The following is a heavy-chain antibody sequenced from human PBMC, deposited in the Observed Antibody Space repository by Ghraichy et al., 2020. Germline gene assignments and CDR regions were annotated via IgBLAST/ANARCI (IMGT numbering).Heavy chain of an antibody. CDR1: GGAISSYY. CDR3: ARDRVVGAISSWFEP. CDR2: IYYSGST. D-gene: IGHD2-15*01. V-gene: IGHV4-59*01. J-gene: IGHJ5*02. Sequence: SETLSLTCTVFGGAISSYYWSWIRQPPGKGLEWIGYIYYSGSTNYNPSLKSRVTISVDTSKNQFSLKLSSVTAADTAVYYCARDRVVGAISSWFEPCVQVTLVTVTS.